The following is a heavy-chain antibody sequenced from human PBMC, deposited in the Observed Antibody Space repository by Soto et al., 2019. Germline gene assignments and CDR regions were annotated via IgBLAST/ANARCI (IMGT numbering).Heavy chain of an antibody. CDR3: ARPVLHCGGDCFHLQY. D-gene: IGHD2-21*02. J-gene: IGHJ4*02. V-gene: IGHV5-10-1*01. CDR2: VDPSDSYT. Sequence: PGESLKISCKGSGYTFTSHWIHWVRQMPGKGLEWMGRVDPSDSYTNYSPSFQGHVSISADKSISTAYLQWNSLKASDTAMYSCARPVLHCGGDCFHLQYCGLGTRVTVS. CDR1: GYTFTSHW.